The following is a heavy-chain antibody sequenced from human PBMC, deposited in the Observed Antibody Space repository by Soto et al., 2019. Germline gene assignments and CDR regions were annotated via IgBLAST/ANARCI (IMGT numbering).Heavy chain of an antibody. V-gene: IGHV3-11*01. D-gene: IGHD3-10*01. CDR2: ISSSGSTI. J-gene: IGHJ6*02. CDR1: GFTFSDYY. Sequence: QVQLVESGGGLVKPGGSLRLSCAASGFTFSDYYMSWIRQAPGKGLEWVSYISSSGSTIYYADSVKGRFTISRDNAKNSLHQQMNSLGAAETAVYYCARDQYYYGSGSYPYYYYGMDVWGQGTTVTVSS. CDR3: ARDQYYYGSGSYPYYYYGMDV.